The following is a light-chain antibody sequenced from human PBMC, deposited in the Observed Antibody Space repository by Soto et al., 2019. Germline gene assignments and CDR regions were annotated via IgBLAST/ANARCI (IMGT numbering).Light chain of an antibody. CDR3: QQSNIFPWT. V-gene: IGKV1-12*01. CDR1: QDISSW. J-gene: IGKJ1*01. CDR2: AAS. Sequence: DIQMTQSPSSVSASVGDRVTITCRASQDISSWLAWYQQKPGTAPKLLIYAASNLQSGVPSRFSGSGSGTDFTLNISILQPEDFATYYCQQSNIFPWTFGQGTKVEIK.